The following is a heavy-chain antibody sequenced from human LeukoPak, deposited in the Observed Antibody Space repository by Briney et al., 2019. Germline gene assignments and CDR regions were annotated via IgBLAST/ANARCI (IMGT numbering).Heavy chain of an antibody. V-gene: IGHV4-38-2*02. D-gene: IGHD6-19*01. CDR2: IYHSGST. J-gene: IGHJ4*02. Sequence: SETLSLTCAVSGYSISSGYYWGWIRQPPRKGLEWIGSIYHSGSTYYNPSLKSRVTISVDTSKNQFSLKLSSVTAADTAVYYCARDTVAGSDFDYWGQGTLVTVSS. CDR1: GYSISSGYY. CDR3: ARDTVAGSDFDY.